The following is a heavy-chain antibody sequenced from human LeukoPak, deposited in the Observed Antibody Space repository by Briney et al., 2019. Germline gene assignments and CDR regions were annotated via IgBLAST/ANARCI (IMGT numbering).Heavy chain of an antibody. J-gene: IGHJ5*02. CDR2: IIPILGIA. D-gene: IGHD6-19*01. V-gene: IGHV1-69*04. CDR3: ARDNVAVAGPNWFDP. Sequence: SVKVSCKASGGTFSSYAISWVRQAPGQGLEWMGRIIPILGIANYAQKFQGRVTITADKSTSTAYMELSSLRSEDTAVYYCARDNVAVAGPNWFDPRGQGTLVTVSS. CDR1: GGTFSSYA.